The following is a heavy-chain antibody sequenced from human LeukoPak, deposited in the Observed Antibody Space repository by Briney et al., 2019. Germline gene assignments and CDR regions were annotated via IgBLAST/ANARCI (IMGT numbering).Heavy chain of an antibody. D-gene: IGHD6-19*01. CDR1: GGSLSGYY. CDR3: ARARYSSGWYDAFDI. J-gene: IGHJ3*02. CDR2: INHSGST. Sequence: NSSETLSLTCAVYGGSLSGYYWSWIRQPPGKGLEWIGEINHSGSTNYNPSLKSRVTISVDTSKNQFSLKLSSVTAADTAVYYCARARYSSGWYDAFDIWGQGTMVTVSS. V-gene: IGHV4-34*01.